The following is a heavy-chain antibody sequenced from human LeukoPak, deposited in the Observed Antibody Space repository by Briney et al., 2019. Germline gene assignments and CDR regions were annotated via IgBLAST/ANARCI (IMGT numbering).Heavy chain of an antibody. CDR3: ARDVEGYCRSTSCYGGWFDP. CDR2: INPNSGGT. Sequence: ASVKVSCKASGYTFTGYYMHWVRQAPGHGLEWMGWINPNSGGTNYAQTFQGRGTMTRDTSISTAYMELSRLRSDDTAVYYCARDVEGYCRSTSCYGGWFDPWRQGTLVTVSS. D-gene: IGHD2-2*01. CDR1: GYTFTGYY. V-gene: IGHV1-2*02. J-gene: IGHJ5*02.